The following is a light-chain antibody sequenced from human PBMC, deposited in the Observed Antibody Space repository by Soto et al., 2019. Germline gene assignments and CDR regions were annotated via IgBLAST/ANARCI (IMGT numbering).Light chain of an antibody. CDR1: SSDVGGYNY. CDR3: SSYKHSSPPA. CDR2: DVS. Sequence: QSVLTQPSSVSGSPGQSITISCTGTSSDVGGYNYVSWYQQHPGKAPKLMIYDVSNRPSGVSNRLSGSKSGNTASLTISWLQAEDEADDYCSSYKHSSPPAFGGGTKLTVL. V-gene: IGLV2-14*01. J-gene: IGLJ2*01.